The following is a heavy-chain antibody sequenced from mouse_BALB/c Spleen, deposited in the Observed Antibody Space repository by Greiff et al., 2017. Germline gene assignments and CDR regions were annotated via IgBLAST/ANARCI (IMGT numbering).Heavy chain of an antibody. Sequence: EVKLMESGGGLVQPGGSRKLSCAASGFTFSSFGMHWVRQAPEKGLEWVAYISSGSSTIYYADTVKGRFTISRDNPKNTLFLQMTSLRSEDTAMYYCARSDYYRYDSAMDYWGQGTSVTVSS. CDR1: GFTFSSFG. D-gene: IGHD2-14*01. CDR3: ARSDYYRYDSAMDY. CDR2: ISSGSSTI. J-gene: IGHJ4*01. V-gene: IGHV5-17*02.